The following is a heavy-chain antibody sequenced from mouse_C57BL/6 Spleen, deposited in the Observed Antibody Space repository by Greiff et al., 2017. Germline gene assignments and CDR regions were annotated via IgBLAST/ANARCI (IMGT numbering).Heavy chain of an antibody. V-gene: IGHV1-81*01. CDR2: IYPRSGNN. J-gene: IGHJ1*03. CDR3: ARNYGSSYGWYFDV. CDR1: GYTFTSYG. Sequence: QVQLQQSGAELARPGASVKLSCKASGYTFTSYGISWVKQRTGQGLEWIGEIYPRSGNNYYNEKFKGKATLTADKSSSTAYMELRSLTSEDSAVYFCARNYGSSYGWYFDVWGTGTTVTVSS. D-gene: IGHD1-1*01.